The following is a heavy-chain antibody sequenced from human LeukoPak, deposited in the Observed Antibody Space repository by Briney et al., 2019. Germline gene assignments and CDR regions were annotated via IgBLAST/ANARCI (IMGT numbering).Heavy chain of an antibody. CDR2: INPNSGGT. D-gene: IGHD5-18*01. CDR3: ARDATGGGQGVELWGPTYFDY. CDR1: GYTFNGYY. V-gene: IGHV1-2*02. J-gene: IGHJ4*02. Sequence: SVKLFCKASGYTFNGYYMHWVRQAPGQGLEWMGWINPNSGGTNYAQKFQGRVTMTRDLSISTAYMELSRLRSDDTAVYYCARDATGGGQGVELWGPTYFDYWGQGTLVTVSS.